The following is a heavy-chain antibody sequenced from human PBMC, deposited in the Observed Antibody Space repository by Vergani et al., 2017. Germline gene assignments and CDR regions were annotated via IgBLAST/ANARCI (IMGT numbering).Heavy chain of an antibody. V-gene: IGHV3-74*01. CDR3: ARDGACTIDCDY. J-gene: IGHJ4*02. Sequence: EVQLVESGGGLVQPGGSLRLSCAASGFSLSNAWIHWVRQGPGKGLEWVSRVGFDGSDTVYADSVKGRFTISKDSAMNTVHLQMTNVRAEDTAVYFCARDGACTIDCDYWGPGILVTVSS. D-gene: IGHD1-26*01. CDR2: VGFDGSDT. CDR1: GFSLSNAW.